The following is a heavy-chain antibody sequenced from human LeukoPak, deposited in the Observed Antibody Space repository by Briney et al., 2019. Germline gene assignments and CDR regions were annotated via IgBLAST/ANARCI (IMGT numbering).Heavy chain of an antibody. Sequence: GESLRLSCAASGFDFSSYWMTWVRQAPEKGLEWVASINQDGSDNRYVDSVKGRFTISRDNAKNSLYLQMDTLRAEDTALYYCARGRGSFESWGQGSLVTVSS. CDR2: INQDGSDN. CDR1: GFDFSSYW. CDR3: ARGRGSFES. V-gene: IGHV3-7*01. D-gene: IGHD3-10*01. J-gene: IGHJ4*02.